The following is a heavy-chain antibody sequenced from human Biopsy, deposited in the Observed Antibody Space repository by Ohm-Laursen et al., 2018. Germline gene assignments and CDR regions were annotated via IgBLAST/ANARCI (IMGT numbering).Heavy chain of an antibody. CDR2: INHSGST. D-gene: IGHD6-19*01. V-gene: IGHV4-34*01. J-gene: IGHJ4*02. CDR1: GGSFSGYY. CDR3: ARGRLRAVARFDY. Sequence: SDTLSLTCAVYGGSFSGYYWSWIRQPPGKGLEWIGEINHSGSTNYNPPLKSRVTISADTSKNQFTLKLSSVTAADTAVYYCARGRLRAVARFDYWGQGTLVTVSS.